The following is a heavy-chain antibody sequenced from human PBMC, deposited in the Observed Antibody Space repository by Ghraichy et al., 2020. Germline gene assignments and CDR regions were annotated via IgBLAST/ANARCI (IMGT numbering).Heavy chain of an antibody. Sequence: GGSLRLSCAASGFTFSSYSMNWVRQAPGKGLEWVSYISSSSSTIYYADSVKGRFTISRDNAKNSLYLQMNSLRDEDTAVYYCARDKAYCGGDCSHHDAFDIWGQGTMVTVSS. V-gene: IGHV3-48*02. CDR2: ISSSSSTI. J-gene: IGHJ3*02. CDR1: GFTFSSYS. CDR3: ARDKAYCGGDCSHHDAFDI. D-gene: IGHD2-21*01.